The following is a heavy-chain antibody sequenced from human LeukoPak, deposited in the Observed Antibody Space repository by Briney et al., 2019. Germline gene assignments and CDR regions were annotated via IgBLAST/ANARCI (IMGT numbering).Heavy chain of an antibody. CDR3: AAYDSSGCYYARGSLDY. Sequence: GASVKVSCKASGYTFTGYYMHWVRQAPGQGLEWMGRINPNSGGTNYAQKFQGRVTMTRDTSISTAYMELSRLRSDDTAVYYCAAYDSSGCYYARGSLDYWGQGTLVTVSS. V-gene: IGHV1-2*06. CDR2: INPNSGGT. J-gene: IGHJ4*02. D-gene: IGHD3-22*01. CDR1: GYTFTGYY.